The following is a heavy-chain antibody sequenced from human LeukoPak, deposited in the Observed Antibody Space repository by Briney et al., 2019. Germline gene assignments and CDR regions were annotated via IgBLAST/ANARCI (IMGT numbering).Heavy chain of an antibody. CDR1: GGSFSSYY. Sequence: ASETLSLTCAVYGGSFSSYYWSWIRQPPGKGLEWIGEINHSGSTNYNPSLKSRVTISVDTSKNQFSLKLSSVTAADTAVYYCARGPSLITIFGVVKYYFDYWGQGTLVTVSS. D-gene: IGHD3-3*01. V-gene: IGHV4-34*01. CDR2: INHSGST. CDR3: ARGPSLITIFGVVKYYFDY. J-gene: IGHJ4*02.